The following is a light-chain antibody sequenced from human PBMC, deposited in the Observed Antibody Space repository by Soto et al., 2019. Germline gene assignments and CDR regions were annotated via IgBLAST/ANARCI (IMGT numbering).Light chain of an antibody. CDR3: QQRSKWPT. CDR1: QSVRTD. CDR2: DAT. Sequence: EVVLTQSPATLSLSPGDRATLSCRASQSVRTDLVWYQQKPGQAPRLLIYDATNRATGIPARFSGSGSGTDFTLTISSLETEDFAVYYCQQRSKWPTFGPGTKVDIK. J-gene: IGKJ3*01. V-gene: IGKV3-11*01.